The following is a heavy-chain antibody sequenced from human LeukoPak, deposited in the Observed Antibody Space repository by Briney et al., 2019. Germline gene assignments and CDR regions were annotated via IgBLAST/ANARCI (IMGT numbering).Heavy chain of an antibody. CDR1: GGSISSYY. D-gene: IGHD5-12*01. V-gene: IGHV4-4*07. J-gene: IGHJ3*02. CDR3: ARDLSSGYGSDAFDI. CDR2: IYASGST. Sequence: SETLSLTCTVSGGSISSYYWSWIRQPAGKGLEWIGRIYASGSTNYNPSLKSRVTISVDTSKNQFSLKLSSVTAADTAVYYCARDLSSGYGSDAFDIWGQGTMVTVSS.